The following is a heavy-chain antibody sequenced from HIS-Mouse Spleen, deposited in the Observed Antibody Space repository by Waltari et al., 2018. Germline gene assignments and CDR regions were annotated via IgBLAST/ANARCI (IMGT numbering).Heavy chain of an antibody. D-gene: IGHD6-13*01. J-gene: IGHJ2*01. Sequence: QLQLQESGPGLVKPSETLSLTCTVSGCSISSSSYYWGWIRRPPGKGLEWIGSSYYSGSTYYNPSLKSRVTISVDTSKNQFSLKLSSVTAADTAVYYCAREIPYSSSWYDWYFDLWGRGTLVTVSS. CDR3: AREIPYSSSWYDWYFDL. CDR1: GCSISSSSYY. V-gene: IGHV4-39*07. CDR2: SYYSGST.